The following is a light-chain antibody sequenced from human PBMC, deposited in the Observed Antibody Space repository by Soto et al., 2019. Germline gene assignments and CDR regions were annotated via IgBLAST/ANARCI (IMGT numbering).Light chain of an antibody. V-gene: IGKV1-5*01. Sequence: IQINMSPSTLSSSVGDRVTITFRASQSISSWLAWYQQKPGKAPKLLIYDASSLESGVPSRFSGSGSGTEFTLTITSLQPEDFATYYCQQYNSYPSTFGQGTKLEIK. J-gene: IGKJ1*01. CDR3: QQYNSYPST. CDR2: DAS. CDR1: QSISSW.